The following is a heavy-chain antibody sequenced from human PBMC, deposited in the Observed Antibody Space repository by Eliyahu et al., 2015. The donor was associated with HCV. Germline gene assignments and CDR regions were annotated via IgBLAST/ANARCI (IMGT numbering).Heavy chain of an antibody. J-gene: IGHJ3*02. CDR1: GGSVRRSSYX. Sequence: QLQLEESGPGLVKPSETLSLTCTVSGGSVRRSSYXWGWIRQSPGKGLEWIGTFYYTGNTFYNPSLKGRVTISADTSKNQFSLKLTSVTAADTAVYYCVGPSTVVTPGYTAFDIWGQGTMVTVSS. V-gene: IGHV4-39*01. CDR2: FYYTGNT. CDR3: VGPSTVVTPGYTAFDI. D-gene: IGHD4-23*01.